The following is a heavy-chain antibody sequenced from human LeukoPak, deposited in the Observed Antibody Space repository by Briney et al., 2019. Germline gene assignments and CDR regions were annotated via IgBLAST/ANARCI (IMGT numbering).Heavy chain of an antibody. Sequence: SETLSLTCTVSGGSISSYYWSWIRQPPGKGLEWIGYIYYSGSTNYNPSLKSRVTISVDTSKSQFSLKLSSVTAADTAVYYCAGTYYDFWSGYRYWFDPWGQGTLVTVSS. J-gene: IGHJ5*02. D-gene: IGHD3-3*01. CDR2: IYYSGST. V-gene: IGHV4-59*01. CDR3: AGTYYDFWSGYRYWFDP. CDR1: GGSISSYY.